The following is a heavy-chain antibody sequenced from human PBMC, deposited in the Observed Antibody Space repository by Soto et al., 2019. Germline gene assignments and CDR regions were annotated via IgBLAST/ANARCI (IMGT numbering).Heavy chain of an antibody. V-gene: IGHV3-23*01. Sequence: EVELLESGGGLVQPGGSLRVSCAASGFTFRSYAMSWVRQAPGKGLEWVSTISGSDGSTHYADSVKGRFTISRDNSKNTLYLQMNSLRVEDTAVYYCSKGEYPRGWYLQAPFDYWGQGALVTVSS. CDR1: GFTFRSYA. D-gene: IGHD6-19*01. CDR2: ISGSDGST. CDR3: SKGEYPRGWYLQAPFDY. J-gene: IGHJ4*02.